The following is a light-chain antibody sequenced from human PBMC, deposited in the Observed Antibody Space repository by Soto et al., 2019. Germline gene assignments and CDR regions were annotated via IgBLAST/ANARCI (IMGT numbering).Light chain of an antibody. CDR1: QGISGW. CDR2: AAS. Sequence: DIQMTQSPSSVSASVGDRVTITCRASQGISGWLAWYQQKPGKAPKLLIYAASTLETGVPSRFSGGRSRTDFTLTINTLQPEDFATYYCQQATISQLTFGGGTKVEIK. CDR3: QQATISQLT. J-gene: IGKJ4*01. V-gene: IGKV1-12*01.